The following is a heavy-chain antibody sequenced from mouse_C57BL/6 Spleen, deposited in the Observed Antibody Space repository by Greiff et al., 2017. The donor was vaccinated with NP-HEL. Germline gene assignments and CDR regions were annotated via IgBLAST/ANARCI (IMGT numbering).Heavy chain of an antibody. CDR3: ARSTGGSGDSYAMDY. Sequence: VQLQQPGAELVKPGASVKLSCKASGYTFTSYWMHWVKQRPGHGLEWIGMIHPNSGSTNYNEKFKSKATLTVDKSSSTAYMQLSSLTSEDSAVYYCARSTGGSGDSYAMDYWGQGTSVTVSS. CDR1: GYTFTSYW. D-gene: IGHD1-1*01. CDR2: IHPNSGST. J-gene: IGHJ4*01. V-gene: IGHV1-64*01.